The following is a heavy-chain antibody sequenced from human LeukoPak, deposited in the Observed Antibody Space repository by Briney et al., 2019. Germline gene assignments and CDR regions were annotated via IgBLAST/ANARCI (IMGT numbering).Heavy chain of an antibody. Sequence: SETLSLTCTVSGGSISSYYWSWIRQPPGKGLEWIGEINHSGSTNYNPSLKSRVTISVDTSKNQFSLKLSSVTAADTAVYYCARRRLGAYYYYYMDVWGKGTTVTISS. CDR2: INHSGST. D-gene: IGHD3-16*01. CDR3: ARRRLGAYYYYYMDV. V-gene: IGHV4-34*01. CDR1: GGSISSYY. J-gene: IGHJ6*03.